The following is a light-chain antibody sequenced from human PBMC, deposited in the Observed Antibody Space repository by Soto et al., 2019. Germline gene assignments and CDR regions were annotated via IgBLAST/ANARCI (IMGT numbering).Light chain of an antibody. J-gene: IGKJ1*01. Sequence: EIVMTQSPATLSVSPGERATLSCRASQRVSSNLAWIQQKPGQAPRLLIYGASTRATGIPARFSGSGSGTEFTLPISSLQSEDFAVYYCQQYNNWPRTFGQGTKVEIK. CDR3: QQYNNWPRT. CDR2: GAS. V-gene: IGKV3-15*01. CDR1: QRVSSN.